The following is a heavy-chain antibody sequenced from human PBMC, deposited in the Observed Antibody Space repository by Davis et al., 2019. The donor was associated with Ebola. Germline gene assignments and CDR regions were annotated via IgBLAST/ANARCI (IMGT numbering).Heavy chain of an antibody. J-gene: IGHJ4*02. D-gene: IGHD3-3*01. CDR3: ARGRTTTIFGVVTLNYFDY. Sequence: PSETLSLTCTVSGCSISSGGYYRSWIRQPAGKGLEWIGRIYTSGSTNYNPSLKSRVTMSVDTSKNQFSLKLSSVTAADTAVYYCARGRTTTIFGVVTLNYFDYWGQGTLVTVSS. V-gene: IGHV4-61*02. CDR1: GCSISSGGYY. CDR2: IYTSGST.